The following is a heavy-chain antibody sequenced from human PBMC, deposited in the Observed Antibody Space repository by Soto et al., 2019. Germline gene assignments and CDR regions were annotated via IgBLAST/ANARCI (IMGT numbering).Heavy chain of an antibody. CDR1: GFTFSKYA. J-gene: IGHJ4*01. CDR3: ARDYADIAVAGIPLLAH. V-gene: IGHV1-3*01. Sequence: QVQLVQSGAEVKKPGASVNVSCKASGFTFSKYAMHWVRQAPGQRLEWMGWINAGNGNTRYLEKLQGRGTIIRDTSASTVYMELSSLRSEDTAVYYCARDYADIAVAGIPLLAHWGQGTLVTVSS. D-gene: IGHD6-19*01. CDR2: INAGNGNT.